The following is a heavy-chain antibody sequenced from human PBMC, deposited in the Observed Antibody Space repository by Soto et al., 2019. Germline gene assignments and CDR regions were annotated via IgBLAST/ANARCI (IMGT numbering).Heavy chain of an antibody. CDR3: ARTARIQQPETHYYYYYGMDV. J-gene: IGHJ6*02. V-gene: IGHV1-18*01. D-gene: IGHD5-18*01. CDR2: ISAYNGNT. Sequence: ASVKVSCKASGYTFTSYGISWVRQAPGQGLEWMGWISAYNGNTNYAQKLQGRVTMTTDTSTSTAYMELRSLRSDDTAVYYCARTARIQQPETHYYYYYGMDVWGQGTTVTVSS. CDR1: GYTFTSYG.